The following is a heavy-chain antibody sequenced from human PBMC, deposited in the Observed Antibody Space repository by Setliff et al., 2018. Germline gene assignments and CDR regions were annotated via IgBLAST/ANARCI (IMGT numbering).Heavy chain of an antibody. D-gene: IGHD5-18*01. J-gene: IGHJ6*03. CDR2: IKEDGSEK. Sequence: GGSLRLSCAASGFTFSSYWMTWVRQSPGKGLEWVANIKEDGSEKYSVESVKGRFTFSRDNANNLLYLQTSSLGAEDTAVYYCARLLWLTTRYYMDVWGRGTTVTVSS. CDR3: ARLLWLTTRYYMDV. CDR1: GFTFSSYW. V-gene: IGHV3-7*03.